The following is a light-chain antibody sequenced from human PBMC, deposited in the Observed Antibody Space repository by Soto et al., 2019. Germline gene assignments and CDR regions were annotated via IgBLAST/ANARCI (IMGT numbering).Light chain of an antibody. V-gene: IGKV3-15*01. CDR3: MKYNKWTQLN. CDR1: QTISSN. Sequence: DIFMTHSPSTLSVSPGERCTLSCRASQTISSNLAWYQQKPGQTPRLLIYGASTRAAGIPARFSGSGSGTDLTINITPMKSEDFAVYYCMKYNKWTQLNFGPGKKVDIK. J-gene: IGKJ3*01. CDR2: GAS.